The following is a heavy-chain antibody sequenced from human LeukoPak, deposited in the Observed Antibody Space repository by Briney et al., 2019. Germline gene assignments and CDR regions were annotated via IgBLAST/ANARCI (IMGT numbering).Heavy chain of an antibody. D-gene: IGHD4/OR15-4a*01. CDR2: INWNGGST. CDR3: ARVTISYYYGMDV. Sequence: GGSLRLSCAASGFTFDDYGTSWVRQAPGKGLEWVSGINWNGGSTGYADSVKGRFTISRDNAKNSLYLQMNSLRAEDTALYHCARVTISYYYGMDVWGQGTTVTVSS. J-gene: IGHJ6*02. V-gene: IGHV3-20*01. CDR1: GFTFDDYG.